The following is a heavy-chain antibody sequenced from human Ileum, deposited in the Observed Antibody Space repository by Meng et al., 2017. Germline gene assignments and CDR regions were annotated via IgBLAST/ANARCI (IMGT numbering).Heavy chain of an antibody. CDR2: IYHNGDT. CDR1: GDSVTSSYW. J-gene: IGHJ4*02. V-gene: IGHV4-4*02. D-gene: IGHD2-15*01. CDR3: ARDRGGSYYFDY. Sequence: QVQLQESGPGLVEPSGTLSLTCAVSGDSVTSSYWWSWVRQPPGKGLEWIGYIYHNGDTNYNPSLKSRVTMSVDTSKNQFSLKLISVTAADTAVYYCARDRGGSYYFDYWGQGTLVTVSS.